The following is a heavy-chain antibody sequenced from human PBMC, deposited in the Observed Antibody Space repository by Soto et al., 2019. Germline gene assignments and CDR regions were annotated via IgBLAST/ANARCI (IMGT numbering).Heavy chain of an antibody. CDR1: GFTFSSYS. CDR2: ISKSGTTI. D-gene: IGHD3-22*01. Sequence: VQLVESGGGLVQPGGSLRLSCDASGFTFSSYSMNWVRQAPGKGLEWVSYISKSGTTIYYAGSVRGRFTISRDSAENSLYLHMNSLRDEDTAVYYCARGHSSGHLFDYWGQGTLVTVSS. V-gene: IGHV3-48*02. CDR3: ARGHSSGHLFDY. J-gene: IGHJ4*02.